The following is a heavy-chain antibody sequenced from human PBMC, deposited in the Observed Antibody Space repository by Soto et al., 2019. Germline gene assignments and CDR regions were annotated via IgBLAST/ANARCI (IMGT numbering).Heavy chain of an antibody. CDR3: ARPGAPTDTVVYDF. CDR1: GYSFANYW. D-gene: IGHD5-18*01. Sequence: GESLKISCKASGYSFANYWIGWVCQKPGKGLEWMGVIYPGDSETTYSPSFEGQVIISVDRSRGTAFLEWSSLKASDTAVYYCARPGAPTDTVVYDFWGQGTQVTVSS. V-gene: IGHV5-51*01. CDR2: IYPGDSET. J-gene: IGHJ4*02.